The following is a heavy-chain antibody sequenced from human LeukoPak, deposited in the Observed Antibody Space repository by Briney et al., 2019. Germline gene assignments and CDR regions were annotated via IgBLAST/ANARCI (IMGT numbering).Heavy chain of an antibody. V-gene: IGHV3-21*01. CDR2: ISSSSSYI. J-gene: IGHJ3*02. CDR3: ARASGARSSGSLGAFDI. CDR1: GFIFSSYG. Sequence: GGSLRLSCAASGFIFSSYGMSWVRQAPGKGLEWVSSISSSSSYIYYADSVKGRFTISRDNAKNSLYLQMNSLRAEDTAVYYCARASGARSSGSLGAFDIWGQGTMVTVSS. D-gene: IGHD3-22*01.